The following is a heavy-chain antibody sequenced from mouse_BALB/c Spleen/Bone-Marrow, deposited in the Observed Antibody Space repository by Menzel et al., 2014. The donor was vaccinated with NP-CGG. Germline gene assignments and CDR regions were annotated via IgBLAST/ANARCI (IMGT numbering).Heavy chain of an antibody. Sequence: EVMLVESGGGLVKPGGSLKLSCAASGFTFSSFAMSWVRQTPEKRLEWVATISSGGGYTYYPDSVKGRFTISRDNARNSLCLQMSSLRCEDTAMYCCERQEAIYDGYYGGFTYWGQGTLVTVSA. D-gene: IGHD2-3*01. J-gene: IGHJ3*01. CDR1: GFTFSSFA. CDR2: ISSGGGYT. CDR3: ERQEAIYDGYYGGFTY. V-gene: IGHV5-9-1*01.